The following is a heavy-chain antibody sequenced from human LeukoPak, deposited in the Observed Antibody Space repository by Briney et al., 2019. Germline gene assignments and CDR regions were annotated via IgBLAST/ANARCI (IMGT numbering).Heavy chain of an antibody. J-gene: IGHJ5*02. CDR1: GGTFSSYT. D-gene: IGHD3-22*01. CDR2: IIPILGIA. V-gene: IGHV1-69*04. CDR3: ARERKTYYYDSSGYLLGFDP. Sequence: GSSVKVSCKASGGTFSSYTISWVRQAPGQGLEWMGRIIPILGIADYAQKFQGRVTITADKSTSTAYMELSSLRSEDTAVYYCARERKTYYYDSSGYLLGFDPWGQGTLVTVSS.